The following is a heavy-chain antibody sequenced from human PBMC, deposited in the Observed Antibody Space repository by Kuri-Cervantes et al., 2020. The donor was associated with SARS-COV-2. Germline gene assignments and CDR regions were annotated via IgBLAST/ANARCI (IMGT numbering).Heavy chain of an antibody. D-gene: IGHD3-22*01. V-gene: IGHV4-39*07. CDR2: IYYSGST. CDR3: AGHGYYDSSGYFAFDI. Sequence: SETLFLTCTVSGGSISSSSYYWGWIRQPPGKGLEWIGSIYYSGSTYYNPSLKSRVTISVDTSKNQFSLKLSSVTAADTVVYYCAGHGYYDSSGYFAFDIWGQGTMVTVSS. CDR1: GGSISSSSYY. J-gene: IGHJ3*02.